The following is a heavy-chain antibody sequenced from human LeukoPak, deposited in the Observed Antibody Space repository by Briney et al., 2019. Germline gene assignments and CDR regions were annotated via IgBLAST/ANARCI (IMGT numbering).Heavy chain of an antibody. CDR3: ARLGAVAKGYSDY. Sequence: PGGSLRLSCAASGFTFSSYWMSWVRQAPGKGLEWVSSISSSSSYIYYADSVKGRFTISRDNAKNSLYLQMNSLRAEDTAVYYCARLGAVAKGYSDYWGQGTLVTVSS. D-gene: IGHD6-19*01. CDR2: ISSSSSYI. J-gene: IGHJ4*02. V-gene: IGHV3-21*01. CDR1: GFTFSSYW.